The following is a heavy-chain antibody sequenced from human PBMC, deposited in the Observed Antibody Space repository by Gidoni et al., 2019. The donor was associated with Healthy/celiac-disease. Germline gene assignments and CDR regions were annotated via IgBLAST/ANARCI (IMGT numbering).Heavy chain of an antibody. CDR2: IIPIFGTA. V-gene: IGHV1-69*01. Sequence: QVQLVHSGAEVKQPGSSVKVSCKASGGTFSSYAISWVRQAPGQGLEWMGGIIPIFGTANYAQKFQGRVTITADESTSTAYMELSSLRSEDTAVYYCARDHSHPLFDDYYDSRGARNWFDPWGQGTLVTVSS. J-gene: IGHJ5*02. CDR1: GGTFSSYA. CDR3: ARDHSHPLFDDYYDSRGARNWFDP. D-gene: IGHD3-22*01.